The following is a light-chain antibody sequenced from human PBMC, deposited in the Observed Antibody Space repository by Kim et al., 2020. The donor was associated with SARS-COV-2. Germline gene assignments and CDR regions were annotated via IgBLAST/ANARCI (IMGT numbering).Light chain of an antibody. Sequence: DIQMTQSPSTLSASVGERVTVTCRASQSIGSWLAWYQQKPGKAPKLLIYDASSLESGVPSRFSGSGSGTEFTLTISSLQPDDFATYYCQHYNSYLTFGQGTKVDIK. CDR2: DAS. V-gene: IGKV1-5*01. J-gene: IGKJ1*01. CDR3: QHYNSYLT. CDR1: QSIGSW.